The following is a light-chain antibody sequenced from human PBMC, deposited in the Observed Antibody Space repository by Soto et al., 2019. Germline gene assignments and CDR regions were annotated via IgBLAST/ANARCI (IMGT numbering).Light chain of an antibody. Sequence: QSALTQPASVSGSPGQSITIPWTGTSSDVGGYNYVSWYQQHPGKAPKLIIYEVSNRPSGISNRFSGSKSGNTASLTISGLQAEDEADYYCSSYTSSSTRVFGGGTKLTVL. CDR1: SSDVGGYNY. CDR3: SSYTSSSTRV. J-gene: IGLJ2*01. V-gene: IGLV2-14*01. CDR2: EVS.